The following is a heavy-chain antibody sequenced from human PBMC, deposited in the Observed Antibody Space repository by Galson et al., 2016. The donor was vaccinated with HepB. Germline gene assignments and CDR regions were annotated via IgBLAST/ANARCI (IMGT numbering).Heavy chain of an antibody. CDR3: ARDLSGPDY. CDR2: IEPDGSRP. V-gene: IGHV3-74*01. Sequence: SLRLSCATSGFTFTHHQMHWVRQVPGKGLVWVSRIEPDGSRPIYADSVKGRFTISRDNAENTLYLQMNSLRADETAVYYCARDLSGPDYWGQGTLVTVSS. CDR1: GFTFTHHQ. J-gene: IGHJ4*02.